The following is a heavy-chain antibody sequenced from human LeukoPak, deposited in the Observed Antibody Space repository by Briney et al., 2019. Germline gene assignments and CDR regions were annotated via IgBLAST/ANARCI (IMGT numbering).Heavy chain of an antibody. CDR1: GFTFSNYW. J-gene: IGHJ4*02. Sequence: PGGSLRLSCAASGFTFSNYWMHWVRQAPGKGLVWVSRINSDGSSTNYADSVKGRFTISRDNAKNTLYLQMNSLRAEDTAVYYRASLLGCSTTNCNPDRDYWGQGTLVTVSS. V-gene: IGHV3-74*01. CDR3: ASLLGCSTTNCNPDRDY. D-gene: IGHD2-2*01. CDR2: INSDGSST.